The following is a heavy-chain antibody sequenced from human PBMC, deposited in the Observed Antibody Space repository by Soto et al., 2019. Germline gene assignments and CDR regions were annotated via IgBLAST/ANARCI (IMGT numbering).Heavy chain of an antibody. V-gene: IGHV3-49*03. CDR2: IRSKAYGGTT. D-gene: IGHD2-21*02. Sequence: GGSLRLSCTASGFTFGDYAMSWFRQAPGKGLEWVGFIRSKAYGGTTEYAASVKGRFTISRDDSKSIAYLQMNSLKTEDTAVYYRTRFSVVTATTFDYWGQGTLVTVSS. J-gene: IGHJ4*02. CDR3: TRFSVVTATTFDY. CDR1: GFTFGDYA.